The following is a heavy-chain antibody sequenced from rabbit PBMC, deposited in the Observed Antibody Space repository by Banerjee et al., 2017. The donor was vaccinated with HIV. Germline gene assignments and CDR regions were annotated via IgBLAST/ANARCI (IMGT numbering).Heavy chain of an antibody. CDR1: GFSFSNKYV. CDR3: ARDLAGVIGWNFNL. J-gene: IGHJ4*01. Sequence: QEQLEESGGDLVKPEGSLTLTCTASGFSFSNKYVMCWVRQAPGKGLEWIACINTSSGNTVYASWAKGRFTISRDNAQNTVDLQMNSLTAADTATYFCARDLAGVIGWNFNLWGPGTLVTVS. V-gene: IGHV1S45*01. CDR2: INTSSGNT. D-gene: IGHD4-1*01.